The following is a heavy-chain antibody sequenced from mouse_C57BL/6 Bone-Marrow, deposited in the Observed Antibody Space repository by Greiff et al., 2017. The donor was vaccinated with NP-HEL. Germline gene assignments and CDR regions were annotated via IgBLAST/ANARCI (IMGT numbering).Heavy chain of an antibody. Sequence: EVQRVESGPGLVKPSQSLSLTCSVTGYSITSGYYWNWIRQFPGNKLEWMGYISYDGSNNYNPSLKNRISITRDTSKNQFFLKLNSVTTEDTATYYCARERGYDEYYVDYWGQGTTLTVSS. CDR3: ARERGYDEYYVDY. CDR1: GYSITSGYY. J-gene: IGHJ2*01. D-gene: IGHD2-2*01. V-gene: IGHV3-6*01. CDR2: ISYDGSN.